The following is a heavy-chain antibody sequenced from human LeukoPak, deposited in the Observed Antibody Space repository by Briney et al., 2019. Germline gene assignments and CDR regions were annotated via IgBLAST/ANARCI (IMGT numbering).Heavy chain of an antibody. CDR2: IKLDGRET. CDR1: GFTFSTYW. V-gene: IGHV3-7*01. CDR3: AIYVYSSGWYTIDY. D-gene: IGHD6-19*01. J-gene: IGHJ4*02. Sequence: PGGSLRLSCAASGFTFSTYWMSWVRQAPGKGLEWVANIKLDGRETYYVDSVKGRFTISRDNAKSSLYLQLNSLRAEDTAVYYCAIYVYSSGWYTIDYWGQGTLVTVSS.